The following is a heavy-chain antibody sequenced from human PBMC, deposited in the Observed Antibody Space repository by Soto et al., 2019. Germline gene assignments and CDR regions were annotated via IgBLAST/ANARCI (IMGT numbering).Heavy chain of an antibody. J-gene: IGHJ6*02. CDR1: GFTFSSYG. CDR2: IWYDGSNK. CDR3: AREYSSSSPDYYYYYGMDV. Sequence: GGSLRLSCAASGFTFSSYGMHWVRQAPGKGLEWVAVIWYDGSNKYYADSVKGRFTISRDNSKNTLYLQMNSLRAEDTAVYYCAREYSSSSPDYYYYYGMDVWGQGTTVTVSS. D-gene: IGHD6-6*01. V-gene: IGHV3-33*01.